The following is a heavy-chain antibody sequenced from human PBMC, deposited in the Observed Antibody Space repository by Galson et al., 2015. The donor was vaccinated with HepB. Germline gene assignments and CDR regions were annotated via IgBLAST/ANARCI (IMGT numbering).Heavy chain of an antibody. J-gene: IGHJ6*02. V-gene: IGHV3-30*04. CDR3: ARVDCSGGSCYYYYYGMDV. CDR1: GFTFSSYA. Sequence: SLRLSCAASGFTFSSYAMHWVRQAPGKGLEWVAVISYDGSNKYYADSVKGRFTISRDNSKNTLYLQMNSLRAEDTAVYYCARVDCSGGSCYYYYYGMDVWGQGTTVTVSS. CDR2: ISYDGSNK. D-gene: IGHD2-15*01.